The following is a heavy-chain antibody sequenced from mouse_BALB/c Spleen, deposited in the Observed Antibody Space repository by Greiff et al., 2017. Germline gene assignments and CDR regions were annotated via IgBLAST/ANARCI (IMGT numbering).Heavy chain of an antibody. CDR1: GFTFSDYY. D-gene: IGHD1-1*01. Sequence: EVMLVESGGGLVKPGGSLKLSCAASGFTFSDYYMYWVRQTPEKRLEWVATISDGGSYTYYPDSVKGRFTISRDNAKNNLYLQMSSLKSEDTAMYYCARGGVVRAMDYWGQGTSVTVSS. CDR3: ARGGVVRAMDY. CDR2: ISDGGSYT. J-gene: IGHJ4*01. V-gene: IGHV5-4*02.